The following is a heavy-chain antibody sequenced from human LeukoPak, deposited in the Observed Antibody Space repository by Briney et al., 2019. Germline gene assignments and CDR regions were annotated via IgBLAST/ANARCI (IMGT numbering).Heavy chain of an antibody. D-gene: IGHD3/OR15-3a*01. V-gene: IGHV7-4-1*02. Sequence: ASVKVSCKASGYTLTRYAMNWVRQPAGRGVGWVGWINTKTGNPTYAQAFTGRLVLSLDTSVTTAYPQISRLKEEDTAVYYCARSGGWTGYPAFDIWGQGTMVTVSS. CDR2: INTKTGNP. CDR3: ARSGGWTGYPAFDI. CDR1: GYTLTRYA. J-gene: IGHJ3*02.